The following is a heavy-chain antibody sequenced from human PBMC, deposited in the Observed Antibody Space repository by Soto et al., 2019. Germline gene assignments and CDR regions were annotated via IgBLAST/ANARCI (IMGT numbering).Heavy chain of an antibody. D-gene: IGHD1-1*01. V-gene: IGHV3-33*01. CDR1: GFTFTDHG. CDR2: VWSDGSNK. J-gene: IGHJ5*02. CDR3: ARDLAVRQPPTWFDP. Sequence: PGGSLRLSCAASGFTFTDHGMHWVRQAPGEGLEWVAVVWSDGSNKYYADSVKDRFTVSRDNSKNTLFLQMDNLRVEDTAVYYCARDLAVRQPPTWFDPWGQGTLVTVSS.